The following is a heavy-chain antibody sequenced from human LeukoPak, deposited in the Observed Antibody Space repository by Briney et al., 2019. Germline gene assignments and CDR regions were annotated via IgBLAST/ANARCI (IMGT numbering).Heavy chain of an antibody. J-gene: IGHJ5*02. CDR1: GFSFRDYA. CDR2: SSGAGDIT. Sequence: GGSLRLSCEASGFSFRDYAMIWVRQAPGKGLEWVSGSSGAGDITQHADSVKGRFTISRDNYRNILYVEMNSLRADDTAVYYCAKHLGRHYYNCVHFSNRWGQMTLVTVSS. CDR3: AKHLGRHYYNCVHFSNR. V-gene: IGHV3-23*01. D-gene: IGHD1-20*01.